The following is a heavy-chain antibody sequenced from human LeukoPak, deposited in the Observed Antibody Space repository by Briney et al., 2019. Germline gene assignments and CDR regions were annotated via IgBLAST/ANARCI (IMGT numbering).Heavy chain of an antibody. V-gene: IGHV3-15*01. CDR2: IKSKTDGGTT. Sequence: GGSLRLSCAASGFTYSNAWMSWVRQAPGKGLEWVGRIKSKTDGGTTDYAAPVKGRFTISRDDSKNTLYLQMNSLKTEDTAVYYCTTDLHYDILTGYYKDFDYWGQGTLVTVSS. CDR3: TTDLHYDILTGYYKDFDY. D-gene: IGHD3-9*01. J-gene: IGHJ4*02. CDR1: GFTYSNAW.